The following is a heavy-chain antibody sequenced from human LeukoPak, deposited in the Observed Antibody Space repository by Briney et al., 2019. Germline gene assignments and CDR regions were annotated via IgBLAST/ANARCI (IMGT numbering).Heavy chain of an antibody. V-gene: IGHV3-30*04. D-gene: IGHD3-10*01. CDR2: ISYDGSNK. Sequence: GGSLRLSCAASGFTFSSYAMHWVRQALGKGLEWVAVISYDGSNKYYADSVKGRFTISRDNSKNTLYLQMNSLRAEDTAVYYCARSDHLGSGSYFIHYYYGMDVWGQGTTVTVSS. J-gene: IGHJ6*02. CDR1: GFTFSSYA. CDR3: ARSDHLGSGSYFIHYYYGMDV.